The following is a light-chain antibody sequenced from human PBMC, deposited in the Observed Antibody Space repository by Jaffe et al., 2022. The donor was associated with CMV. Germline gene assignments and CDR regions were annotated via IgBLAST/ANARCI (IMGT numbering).Light chain of an antibody. V-gene: IGKV1-12*01. CDR1: QDISSW. CDR3: QRTNRFPLT. CDR2: AAS. J-gene: IGKJ4*01. Sequence: DIQMTQSPSSVSASVGDRVTVTCRASQDISSWLAWYQQKPGKAPKLLIYAASRLQRGVPSRFSGSGSGTDFTLTITALQPEDFATYYCQRTNRFPLTFGGGTKVEIK.